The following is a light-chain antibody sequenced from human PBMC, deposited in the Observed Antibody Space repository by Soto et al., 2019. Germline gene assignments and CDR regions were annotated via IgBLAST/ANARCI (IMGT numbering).Light chain of an antibody. Sequence: DIQMTQSPSTLSASVGDRVTITCRANQSISTWLAWYQQKPGKAPKLLIYKASSLEGGVPSRFSGSGSGTEFNITVSRLQPDDFSTYYCQQYNTYPLTFGGGTTVEIK. CDR3: QQYNTYPLT. V-gene: IGKV1-5*03. J-gene: IGKJ4*01. CDR1: QSISTW. CDR2: KAS.